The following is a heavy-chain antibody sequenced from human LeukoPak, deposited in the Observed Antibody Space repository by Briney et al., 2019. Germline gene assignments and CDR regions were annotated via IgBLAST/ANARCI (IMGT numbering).Heavy chain of an antibody. CDR3: ARAPYCGGDCYSGVDY. CDR2: IWYDGSNK. V-gene: IGHV3-33*08. D-gene: IGHD2-21*02. Sequence: GGSLRLSCAASGFTFSSYAMHWVRQAPGKGLEWVAVIWYDGSNKYYADSVKGRFTISRDNSKNTLYLQMNSLRAEDTAVYYCARAPYCGGDCYSGVDYWGQGTLVTVSS. CDR1: GFTFSSYA. J-gene: IGHJ4*02.